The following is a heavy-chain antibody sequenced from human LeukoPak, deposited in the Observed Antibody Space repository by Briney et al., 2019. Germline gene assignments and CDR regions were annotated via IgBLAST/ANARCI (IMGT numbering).Heavy chain of an antibody. J-gene: IGHJ6*03. Sequence: ASVKVSCKASGYTFTTYYIHWVRQAPGQGLEWMGIINPSDGSTSYAQKFQGRVTMTRDMSTSTVYMELSRLTSDDTAVYYCARGVVGTYYYYYMDVWGKGTTVTVSS. V-gene: IGHV1-46*01. CDR2: INPSDGST. CDR1: GYTFTTYY. D-gene: IGHD2-2*01. CDR3: ARGVVGTYYYYYMDV.